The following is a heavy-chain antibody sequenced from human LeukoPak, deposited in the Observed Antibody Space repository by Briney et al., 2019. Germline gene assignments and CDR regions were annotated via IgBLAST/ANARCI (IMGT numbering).Heavy chain of an antibody. CDR1: GGSISSSSYY. V-gene: IGHV4-39*01. J-gene: IGHJ4*02. CDR3: ASTYDFWSGYHRY. CDR2: IYYSGST. D-gene: IGHD3-3*01. Sequence: SETLSLTCTVSGGSISSSSYYWGWIRQPPGKGLEWIGSIYYSGSTYYNPSLKSRVTISVDTSKNQFSLKLSSVTAADTAVYYCASTYDFWSGYHRYWGQGTLVTVSS.